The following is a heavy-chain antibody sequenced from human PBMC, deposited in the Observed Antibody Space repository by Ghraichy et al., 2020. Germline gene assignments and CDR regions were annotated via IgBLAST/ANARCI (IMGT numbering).Heavy chain of an antibody. Sequence: GGSLRLSCAASGFTFSSYEMNWVRQAPGKGLEWVSYISSSGSTIYYADSVKGRFTISRDNAKNSLYLQMNSLRAEDTAVYCCARTSYYYDLDVWGKGTTVTVSS. J-gene: IGHJ6*04. CDR3: ARTSYYYDLDV. CDR1: GFTFSSYE. V-gene: IGHV3-48*03. CDR2: ISSSGSTI.